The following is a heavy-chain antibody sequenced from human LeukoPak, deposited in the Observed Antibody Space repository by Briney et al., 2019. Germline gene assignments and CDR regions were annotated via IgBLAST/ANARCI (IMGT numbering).Heavy chain of an antibody. J-gene: IGHJ4*02. Sequence: GGSLRLSCAVSGFTFSSYWMHWVRQAPGKGLVWVSRINRDGGSTSYADSVKRRFTISRDNTKNTLHLQMNSLRAEDTAVYYCAGGGYTYGLYWGQGDLVTVSS. CDR2: INRDGGST. CDR1: GFTFSSYW. V-gene: IGHV3-74*01. D-gene: IGHD5-18*01. CDR3: AGGGYTYGLY.